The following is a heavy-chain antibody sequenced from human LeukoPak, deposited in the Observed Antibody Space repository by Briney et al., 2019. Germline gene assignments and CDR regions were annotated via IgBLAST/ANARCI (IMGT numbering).Heavy chain of an antibody. Sequence: SQTLSLTCTVSGGSISSGGYYWSWIRQHPGKGLEWIGYIYYSGSTYYNPSLKSRVTISVDTSKNQFSLKLSSVTAADTAVYYCSGIVVVPAAPLYYYYGMDVWGQGTTVTVS. CDR3: SGIVVVPAAPLYYYYGMDV. V-gene: IGHV4-31*03. D-gene: IGHD2-2*01. CDR1: GGSISSGGYY. J-gene: IGHJ6*02. CDR2: IYYSGST.